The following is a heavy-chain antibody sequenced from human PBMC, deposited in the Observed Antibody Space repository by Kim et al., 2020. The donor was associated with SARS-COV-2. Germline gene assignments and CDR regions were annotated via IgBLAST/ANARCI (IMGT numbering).Heavy chain of an antibody. CDR1: GFTVSSNY. V-gene: IGHV3-53*01. CDR2: IYSGGST. D-gene: IGHD3-9*01. Sequence: GGSLRLSCAASGFTVSSNYMSWVRQAPGKGLEWVSVIYSGGSTYYADSVKGRFTISRDNSKNTLYLQMNSLRAEDTAVYYCARAGKDYDILTGYSGKLYFDYWGQGTLVTVSS. J-gene: IGHJ4*02. CDR3: ARAGKDYDILTGYSGKLYFDY.